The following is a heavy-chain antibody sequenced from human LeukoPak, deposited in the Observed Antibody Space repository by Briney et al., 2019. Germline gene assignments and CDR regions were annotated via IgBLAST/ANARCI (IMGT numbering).Heavy chain of an antibody. CDR3: TRDDVRDGYNSEGYYFDY. V-gene: IGHV3-49*03. J-gene: IGHJ4*02. CDR2: IRSKAYGGTT. Sequence: GGSLRLPCTASGFTFGDYAMSWFRQAPGKGLEWVGFIRSKAYGGTTEYAASVKGRFTISRDDSKSIAYLQMNSLKTEDTAVYYCTRDDVRDGYNSEGYYFDYWGQGTLVTVSS. CDR1: GFTFGDYA. D-gene: IGHD5-12*01.